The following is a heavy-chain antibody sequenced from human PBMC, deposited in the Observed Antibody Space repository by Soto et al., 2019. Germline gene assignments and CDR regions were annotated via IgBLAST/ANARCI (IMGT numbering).Heavy chain of an antibody. J-gene: IGHJ4*02. D-gene: IGHD2-8*01. Sequence: SETLSLTCTVSGDSIGTAHSYWAWVRQSPGKGLEWIGNIHYSGSTYYMPSLRSRGTLSVDTSKNQFSLRLTSVTAEDTAVYYCARHEGNGNVWPLDYWGQGILVTVSA. CDR1: GDSIGTAHSY. CDR3: ARHEGNGNVWPLDY. V-gene: IGHV4-39*01. CDR2: IHYSGST.